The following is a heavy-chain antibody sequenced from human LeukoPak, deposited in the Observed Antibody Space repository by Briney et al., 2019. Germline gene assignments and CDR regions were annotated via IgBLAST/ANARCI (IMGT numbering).Heavy chain of an antibody. CDR1: GGSISSGSYY. J-gene: IGHJ4*02. Sequence: PSETLSLTCTVSGGSISSGSYYWSWIPQPAGKGLEWIGRIYTSGSTNYNPSLKSRVTISVDTSKNQFSLKLSSVTAADTAVYYCARGTWRYYFDYWGQGTLVTVSS. D-gene: IGHD3-3*01. CDR2: IYTSGST. V-gene: IGHV4-61*02. CDR3: ARGTWRYYFDY.